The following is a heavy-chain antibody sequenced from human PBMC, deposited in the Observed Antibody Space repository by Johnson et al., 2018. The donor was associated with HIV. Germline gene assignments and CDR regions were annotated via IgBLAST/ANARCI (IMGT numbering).Heavy chain of an antibody. J-gene: IGHJ3*02. D-gene: IGHD5-12*01. V-gene: IGHV3-30-3*01. CDR1: GFTFTFYA. Sequence: QVQLVESGGGVVQPGRSLRLSCAASGFTFTFYAMHWVRQAPGKGLEWVAVISYDGSNKYYADSVKGRFTISRDNSKNTLYLQMNSLRAEDTALYYCARDFYAVVATPFIGSAFDIWGQGTMVTVSS. CDR3: ARDFYAVVATPFIGSAFDI. CDR2: ISYDGSNK.